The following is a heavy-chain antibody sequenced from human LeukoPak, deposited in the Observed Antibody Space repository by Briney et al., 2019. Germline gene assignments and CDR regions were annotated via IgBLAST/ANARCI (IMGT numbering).Heavy chain of an antibody. Sequence: GGSLRLSCAASGFTFSSYAMSWVRQAPGKGLEWVSAISGSGGSTYYADSVKGRFTISRDNSKNTLYLQMNSLRAEDTAVYYCAKNSGYYQQTRDYWRQRTLVTVSS. D-gene: IGHD3-22*01. CDR3: AKNSGYYQQTRDY. CDR1: GFTFSSYA. V-gene: IGHV3-23*01. J-gene: IGHJ4*02. CDR2: ISGSGGST.